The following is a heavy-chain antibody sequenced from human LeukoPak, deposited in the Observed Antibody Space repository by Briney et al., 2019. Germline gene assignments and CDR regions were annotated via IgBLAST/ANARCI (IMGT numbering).Heavy chain of an antibody. CDR1: GFTFSDYY. Sequence: GGSLRLSCAASGFTFSDYYMSWIRQAPGKGLEWVSGISWNSGSIGYADSVKGRFTISRDNAKNSLYLQMNSLRAEDTALYYCAKDRAVAGLDAFDIWGQGTMVTVSS. CDR2: ISWNSGSI. D-gene: IGHD6-19*01. CDR3: AKDRAVAGLDAFDI. V-gene: IGHV3-9*01. J-gene: IGHJ3*02.